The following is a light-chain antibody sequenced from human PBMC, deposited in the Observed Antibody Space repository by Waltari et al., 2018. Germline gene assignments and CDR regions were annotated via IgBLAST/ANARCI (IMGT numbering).Light chain of an antibody. CDR3: SSYAGSNNLV. V-gene: IGLV2-8*01. CDR1: SSDVGDY. J-gene: IGLJ2*01. CDR2: EVT. Sequence: QSALTQPPSASGSPGQAVTISCTGTSSDVGDYVSWYQQHPAKAPKLMISEVTKRPSVVPDRFSGSKSGNTASLTVSGLQAEDEADYYCSSYAGSNNLVFGGGTKLTVL.